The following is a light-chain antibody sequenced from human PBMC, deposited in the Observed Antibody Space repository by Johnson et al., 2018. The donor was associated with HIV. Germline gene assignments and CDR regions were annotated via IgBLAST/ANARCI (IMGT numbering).Light chain of an antibody. Sequence: QSVLTQSPSVSAAPGQKVTISCSGSSSNIGNNYVSWYQQLPGRAPKLLIYDNNKRPSGIPDRFSGSKSGTSATLGITGLQTGAEADYYCGTWDSSLRVGFFGTGTKVTVL. J-gene: IGLJ1*01. V-gene: IGLV1-51*01. CDR1: SSNIGNNY. CDR3: GTWDSSLRVGF. CDR2: DNN.